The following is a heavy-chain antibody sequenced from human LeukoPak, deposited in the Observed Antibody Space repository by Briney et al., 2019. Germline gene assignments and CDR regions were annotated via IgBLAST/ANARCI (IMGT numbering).Heavy chain of an antibody. J-gene: IGHJ4*02. CDR2: RSIYNGNT. CDR3: ARGGPFPSSSSSREYYLDY. CDR1: GYDFINYG. Sequence: ASVKVSCKASGYDFINYGTSWVRQPLGQGLEWMGWRSIYNGNTDYKLQGRVTMTTDTSTSTAYTELRSMRSDDTAVYYCARGGPFPSSSSSREYYLDYWGQGTLVTVSS. D-gene: IGHD6-6*01. V-gene: IGHV1-18*01.